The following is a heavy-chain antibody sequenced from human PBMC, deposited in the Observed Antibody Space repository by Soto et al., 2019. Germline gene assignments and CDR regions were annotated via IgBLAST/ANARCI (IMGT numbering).Heavy chain of an antibody. CDR2: ISGSGGST. V-gene: IGHV3-23*01. J-gene: IGHJ3*02. D-gene: IGHD3-10*01. CDR3: AKDSSPLWFGELGGAFDI. Sequence: GESLTLSCAASGVTFSSYAMSWVRQAPGKGLEWVSAISGSGGSTYYADSVKGRFTISRDNSKNTLYLQMNSLRAEDTAVYYCAKDSSPLWFGELGGAFDIWGQGTMVTVSS. CDR1: GVTFSSYA.